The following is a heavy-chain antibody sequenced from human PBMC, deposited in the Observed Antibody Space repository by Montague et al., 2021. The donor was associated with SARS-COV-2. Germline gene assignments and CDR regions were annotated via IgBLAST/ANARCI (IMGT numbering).Heavy chain of an antibody. CDR2: ISYDGSNK. Sequence: SLRLSCAASGFTFSSYGMHWVRQAPGKGLEWVAVISYDGSNKYYADSVKGRFTISRDNSKNTLYLQMNSLRAEDTAVYYCAKDLFRWWVVVVSPNYYYGMDVWGQGTTVTVSS. CDR1: GFTFSSYG. V-gene: IGHV3-30*18. CDR3: AKDLFRWWVVVVSPNYYYGMDV. J-gene: IGHJ6*02. D-gene: IGHD3-22*01.